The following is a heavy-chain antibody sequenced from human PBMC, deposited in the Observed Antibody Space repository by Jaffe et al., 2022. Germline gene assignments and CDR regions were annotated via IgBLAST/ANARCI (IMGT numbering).Heavy chain of an antibody. CDR2: IYPGDSDT. CDR3: VRVTLGYCSGGSCYSDWFDP. Sequence: EVQLVQSGAEVKKPGESLKISCKGSGYSFTSYWIGWVRQMPGKGLEWMGIIYPGDSDTRYSPSFQGQVTISADKSISTAYLQWSSLKASDTAMYYCVRVTLGYCSGGSCYSDWFDPWGQGTLVTVSS. J-gene: IGHJ5*02. V-gene: IGHV5-51*03. D-gene: IGHD2-15*01. CDR1: GYSFTSYW.